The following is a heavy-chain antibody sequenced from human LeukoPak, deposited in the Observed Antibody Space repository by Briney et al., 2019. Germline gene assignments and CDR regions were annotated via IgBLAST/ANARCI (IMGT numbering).Heavy chain of an antibody. CDR3: ATTYSAYCSSTSCYGRFDY. CDR1: GFTVSSNY. CDR2: IYSGGST. D-gene: IGHD2-2*01. Sequence: GGSLRLSCAASGFTVSSNYMSWVRQAPGKGLEWVSVIYSGGSTYYADSVKGRFTISRDNSKNTLYLQMNSLRAEDTAVYYCATTYSAYCSSTSCYGRFDYWGQGTLVTVSS. J-gene: IGHJ4*02. V-gene: IGHV3-53*01.